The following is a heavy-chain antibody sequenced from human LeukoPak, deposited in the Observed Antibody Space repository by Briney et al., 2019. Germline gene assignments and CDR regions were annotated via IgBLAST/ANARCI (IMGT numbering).Heavy chain of an antibody. D-gene: IGHD6-13*01. J-gene: IGHJ4*02. Sequence: SETLSLTCAAYGGSFSGYYWSWIRQPPGKGLEWIGEINHSGSTNYNPSLKSRVSISVDSSKNQFSLKVSSVTAADTAVYYCARGSDTAAGLYWGQGTLVTVSS. CDR2: INHSGST. CDR3: ARGSDTAAGLY. CDR1: GGSFSGYY. V-gene: IGHV4-34*01.